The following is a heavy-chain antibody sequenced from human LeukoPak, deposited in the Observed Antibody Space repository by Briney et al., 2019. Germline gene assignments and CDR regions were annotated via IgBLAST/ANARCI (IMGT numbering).Heavy chain of an antibody. D-gene: IGHD3-16*01. CDR2: IHYSGST. J-gene: IGHJ4*02. Sequence: SETLSLTCTVSGGSISSNPYYWAWIRQPPGKGLEWIGSIHYSGSTYYNPSLKSRVTISVDTSKNQLSLNLSSVTAADTAVYYCARLGGDAAHLDYWGQGTLVTVSS. V-gene: IGHV4-39*01. CDR3: ARLGGDAAHLDY. CDR1: GGSISSNPYY.